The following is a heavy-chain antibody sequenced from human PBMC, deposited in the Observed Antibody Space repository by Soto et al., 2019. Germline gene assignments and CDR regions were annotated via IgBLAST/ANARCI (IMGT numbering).Heavy chain of an antibody. CDR1: GGSISSYY. CDR3: ARAPHMEWLFLFDL. CDR2: IYYSGST. J-gene: IGHJ2*01. V-gene: IGHV4-59*08. D-gene: IGHD3-3*01. Sequence: SATLSLTCTVSGGSISSYYWSWIRQPPGKGLEWIGYIYYSGSTNYNPSLKSRVTISVDTSKNQFSLKLSSVTAADTAVYYCARAPHMEWLFLFDLWGRGTLVTVS.